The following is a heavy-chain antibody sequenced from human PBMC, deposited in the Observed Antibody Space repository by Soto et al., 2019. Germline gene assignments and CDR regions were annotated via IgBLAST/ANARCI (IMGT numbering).Heavy chain of an antibody. CDR3: ARERDFWSGTTADASDT. D-gene: IGHD3-3*01. CDR1: GFTLSSYS. V-gene: IGHV3-48*02. CDR2: ISSSSSTI. Sequence: PGGSLRLSCSAAGFTLSSYSVNWVRQAPGKGLEWVSYISSSSSTIYYADSVKGRFTISRDNAKNSLYLQMNSLRDEDTAVYYCARERDFWSGTTADASDTWGQGKMLPVSS. J-gene: IGHJ3*02.